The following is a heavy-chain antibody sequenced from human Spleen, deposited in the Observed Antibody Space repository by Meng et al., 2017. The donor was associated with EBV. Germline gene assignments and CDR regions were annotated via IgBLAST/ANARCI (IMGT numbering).Heavy chain of an antibody. D-gene: IGHD6-13*01. V-gene: IGHV4-4*02. CDR2: THHGGNT. CDR1: GGSITSTNW. CDR3: ASHLLTPGTRGFDH. J-gene: IGHJ4*02. Sequence: QVQLQESGPGLVKPSETLSLPCVVSGGSITSTNWWSWVRQPPGKGLEWIGETHHGGNTNYNTSLQSRVIISVDKSKSQFSLQLTSVTAADTALYYCASHLLTPGTRGFDHWGPGILVTVSS.